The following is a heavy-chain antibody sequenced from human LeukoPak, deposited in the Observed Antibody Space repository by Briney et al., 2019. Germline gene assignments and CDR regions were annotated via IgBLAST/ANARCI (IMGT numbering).Heavy chain of an antibody. CDR2: ISYDGSNK. CDR1: GFTFSSYA. CDR3: ARDRSGSYYDGYFDY. J-gene: IGHJ4*02. D-gene: IGHD1-26*01. V-gene: IGHV3-30-3*01. Sequence: SGGSLRLSCAASGFTFSSYAMHWVRQAPGKGLEWVSVISYDGSNKYYADSVKGRFTISRDNSKNTLYLQMNSLRAGDTAVYYCARDRSGSYYDGYFDYWGQGTLVTVSS.